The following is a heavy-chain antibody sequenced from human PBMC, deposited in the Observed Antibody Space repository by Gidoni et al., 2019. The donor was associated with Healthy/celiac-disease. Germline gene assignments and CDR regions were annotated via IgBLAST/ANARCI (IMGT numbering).Heavy chain of an antibody. Sequence: QLQLQESGPGLVKPSETLSLTCTVSGGSISSSSYYWGWLRQPPGKGLEWIGRIYYSGSTYYNPSLKSRVTISVDTSKNQFSLKLSSVTAADTAVYYCARDDGSTYYDFWSGYYRNYYGMDVWGQGTTVTVSS. V-gene: IGHV4-39*07. J-gene: IGHJ6*02. CDR1: GGSISSSSYY. D-gene: IGHD3-3*01. CDR3: ARDDGSTYYDFWSGYYRNYYGMDV. CDR2: IYYSGST.